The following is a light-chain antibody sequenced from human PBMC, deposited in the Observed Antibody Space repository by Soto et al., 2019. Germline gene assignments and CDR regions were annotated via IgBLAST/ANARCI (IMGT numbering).Light chain of an antibody. Sequence: QSVLARHPSAAGSPGQSVTISCTGTSSDVGGYNFVSWYQQYPGKAPKVMIYEVSKRPSGVPDRFSGSKSGNTASLTVSGLQAEDEADYYCSSYAGSNTLLFGGGTKVTVL. V-gene: IGLV2-8*01. J-gene: IGLJ2*01. CDR3: SSYAGSNTLL. CDR1: SSDVGGYNF. CDR2: EVS.